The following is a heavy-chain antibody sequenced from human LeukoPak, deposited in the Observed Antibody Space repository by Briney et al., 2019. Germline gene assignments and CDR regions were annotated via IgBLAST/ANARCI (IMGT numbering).Heavy chain of an antibody. V-gene: IGHV1-18*01. CDR3: ARDFVYDSSGYPLRPFDY. CDR1: GYTFTSYG. CDR2: ISAYNGNT. D-gene: IGHD3-22*01. J-gene: IGHJ4*02. Sequence: GASVKVSCKASGYTFTSYGISWVRQAPGQGLEWMGWISAYNGNTNCAQKLQGRVTMTTDTSTSTAYMELRSLRSDDTAVYYCARDFVYDSSGYPLRPFDYWGQGTLVTVSS.